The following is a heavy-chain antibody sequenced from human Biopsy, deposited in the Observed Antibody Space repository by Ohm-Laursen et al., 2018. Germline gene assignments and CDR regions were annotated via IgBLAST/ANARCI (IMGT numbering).Heavy chain of an antibody. D-gene: IGHD3-10*01. V-gene: IGHV3-11*01. J-gene: IGHJ4*02. CDR2: ISGSGTTI. CDR3: ARDGAGSYHDY. Sequence: GSLRLPCSASGFTFSDYYMSWIRQAPGKGLEWLSYISGSGTTIFYADSVKGRFTVSRDNAKNSLYLQMNSLTVEDTAVYYCARDGAGSYHDYWGQGTLVTVSS. CDR1: GFTFSDYY.